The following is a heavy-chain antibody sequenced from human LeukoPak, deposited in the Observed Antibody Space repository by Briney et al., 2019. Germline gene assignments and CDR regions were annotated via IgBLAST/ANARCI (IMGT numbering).Heavy chain of an antibody. CDR2: INHSGST. V-gene: IGHV4-34*01. CDR3: ARHFYSSSWGGFNWLDP. J-gene: IGHJ5*02. Sequence: PSETLSLTCAVYGGSFSGYYWSWIRQPPGKGLEWIGEINHSGSTNYNPSLKSRVTISVDTSKNQFSLKLSSVTAADTAVYYCARHFYSSSWGGFNWLDPWGQGTLVTVSS. CDR1: GGSFSGYY. D-gene: IGHD6-13*01.